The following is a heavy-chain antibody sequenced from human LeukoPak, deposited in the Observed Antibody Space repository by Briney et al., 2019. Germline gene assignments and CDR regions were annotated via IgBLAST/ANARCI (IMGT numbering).Heavy chain of an antibody. CDR2: ISYDGSFN. CDR3: ARGGSGKVHWFDP. D-gene: IGHD3-10*01. J-gene: IGHJ5*02. CDR1: GFSFSNYG. V-gene: IGHV3-30*03. Sequence: GGSLRLSCTASGFSFSNYGIHWVRQAPGKGLEWVAVISYDGSFNYYSDSVRGRFTISRDNSKNTLYLQMNSLRAEDTAVYYCARGGSGKVHWFDPWGQGTLVTVSS.